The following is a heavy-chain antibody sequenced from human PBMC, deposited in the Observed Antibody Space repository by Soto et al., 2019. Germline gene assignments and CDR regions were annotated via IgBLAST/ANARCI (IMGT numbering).Heavy chain of an antibody. CDR1: GGSVSSGSYY. V-gene: IGHV4-61*01. CDR3: ARSDVLRYFDWLATHDY. D-gene: IGHD3-9*01. Sequence: SETLSLTCTVSGGSVSSGSYYWSWVRRHPGKGLEWIGYIYCSGSSNYNPSLRSRVTIAVDTSKNQFSLKLSSVTAADTAVYYCARSDVLRYFDWLATHDYWGQGTIVTVS. CDR2: IYCSGSS. J-gene: IGHJ4*02.